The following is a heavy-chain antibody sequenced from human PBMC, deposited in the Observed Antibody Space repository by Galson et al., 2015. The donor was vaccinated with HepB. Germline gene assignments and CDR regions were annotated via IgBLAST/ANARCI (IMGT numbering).Heavy chain of an antibody. J-gene: IGHJ4*02. CDR2: IEQDESTK. Sequence: SLRLSCAASGSTFSTYWMSWVRQAPGKGLEWVANIEQDESTKYYVDSVKSRFSISRDNAKNSLYLQMNSLRAEDTAVYYCARGGGYGTFDYWGQGTLVTVSS. V-gene: IGHV3-7*01. D-gene: IGHD5-12*01. CDR1: GSTFSTYW. CDR3: ARGGGYGTFDY.